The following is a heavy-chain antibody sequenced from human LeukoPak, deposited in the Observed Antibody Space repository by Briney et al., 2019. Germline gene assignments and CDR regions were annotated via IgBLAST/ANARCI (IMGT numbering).Heavy chain of an antibody. J-gene: IGHJ6*03. CDR1: GASISSYY. CDR3: ARIHFQFYYMDV. CDR2: IHQRGST. Sequence: SETLSLTCSVSGASISSYYWSWVRQPPGKGLEWIGHIHQRGSTYYNPSLKSRVTISVDRPKNQVSLKLIAMTAADTAVYYCARIHFQFYYMDVWGKGTTVTVSS. V-gene: IGHV4-59*12. D-gene: IGHD2/OR15-2a*01.